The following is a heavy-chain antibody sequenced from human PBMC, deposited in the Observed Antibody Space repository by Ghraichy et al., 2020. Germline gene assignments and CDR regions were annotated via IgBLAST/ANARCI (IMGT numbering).Heavy chain of an antibody. D-gene: IGHD5-18*01. J-gene: IGHJ6*02. CDR2: IYSGGST. CDR1: GFTVSSNY. CDR3: ARDTAMAIYYYGMDV. Sequence: GGSLRLSCAASGFTVSSNYMSWVRQAPGKGLEWVSVIYSGGSTYYADSVKGRFTISRDNSKNTLYLQMNSLRAEDTAVYYCARDTAMAIYYYGMDVWGQGTTVTVSS. V-gene: IGHV3-53*01.